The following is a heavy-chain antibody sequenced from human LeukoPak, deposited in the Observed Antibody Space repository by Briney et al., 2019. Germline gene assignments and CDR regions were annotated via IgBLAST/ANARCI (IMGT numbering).Heavy chain of an antibody. V-gene: IGHV4-59*01. CDR3: AREVAAAGGYWFDP. D-gene: IGHD6-13*01. J-gene: IGHJ5*02. CDR2: IYYSGST. Sequence: PSETLSLTCAVYGGSFSGYYWSWIRQPPGKGLEWIGYIYYSGSTNYNPSLKSRVTISVDTSKNQFSLKLSSVTAADTAVYYCAREVAAAGGYWFDPWGQGTLVTVSS. CDR1: GGSFSGYY.